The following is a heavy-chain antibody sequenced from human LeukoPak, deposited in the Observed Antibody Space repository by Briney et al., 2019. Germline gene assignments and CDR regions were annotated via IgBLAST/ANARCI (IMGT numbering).Heavy chain of an antibody. CDR3: ARGEVITFGGVIVRPFDY. CDR2: ISYDGSNK. CDR1: GFTFSSYA. V-gene: IGHV3-30*04. Sequence: PGGSLRLSCAASGFTFSSYAMHWVRQAPGKGLEWVAVISYDGSNKYYADSVKGRFTISRDNSKNTLYLQMNSLRAEDMAVYYCARGEVITFGGVIVRPFDYWGQGTLVTVSS. J-gene: IGHJ4*02. D-gene: IGHD3-16*02.